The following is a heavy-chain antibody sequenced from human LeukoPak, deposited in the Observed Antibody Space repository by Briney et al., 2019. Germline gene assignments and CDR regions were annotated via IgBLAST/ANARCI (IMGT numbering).Heavy chain of an antibody. J-gene: IGHJ4*02. V-gene: IGHV3-23*01. CDR1: GFTFSSYA. CDR3: AEGIAAAGGNYLDY. Sequence: GSLSLSCAASGFTFSSYAMSWVRQPPGKGLEWVSAISGSGGSTYYADTVKGRFTISRDNSKNTLYLQMNSLRAEDTAVYYCAEGIAAAGGNYLDYWGEGTLVTVSS. CDR2: ISGSGGST. D-gene: IGHD6-13*01.